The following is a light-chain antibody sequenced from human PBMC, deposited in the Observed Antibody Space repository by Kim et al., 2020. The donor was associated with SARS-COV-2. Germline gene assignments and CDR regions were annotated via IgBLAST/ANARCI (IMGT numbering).Light chain of an antibody. CDR3: QQYGSSPPYT. CDR1: QSVSSSS. Sequence: EIVLTQSPGTLSLSPGERATLSCRASQSVSSSSLAWYQQKPGQAPRLLIYDASSRATGIPDRFSGSGSGTDFTLTISRLEPEDFAVYYCQQYGSSPPYTFGQGTKLEI. V-gene: IGKV3-20*01. CDR2: DAS. J-gene: IGKJ2*01.